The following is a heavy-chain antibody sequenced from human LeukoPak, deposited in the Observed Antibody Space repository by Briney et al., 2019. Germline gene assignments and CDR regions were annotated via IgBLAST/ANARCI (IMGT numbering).Heavy chain of an antibody. Sequence: SETLSLTCSVFGGSLNSGAYYWSWIRQHPGEGLEWIGYISYRGSTHYNPSLKSRVSISGDTSTNHFSLNLNSVTAADTAAYYCARMPRGIEVVTPYYFDSWGQGTLVTVSS. CDR2: ISYRGST. CDR1: GGSLNSGAYY. V-gene: IGHV4-31*03. J-gene: IGHJ4*02. D-gene: IGHD2-21*02. CDR3: ARMPRGIEVVTPYYFDS.